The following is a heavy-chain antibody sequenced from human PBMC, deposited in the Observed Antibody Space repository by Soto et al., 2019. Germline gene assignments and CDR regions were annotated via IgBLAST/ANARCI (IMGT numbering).Heavy chain of an antibody. CDR2: IVVGSGNT. CDR3: ARVSGYYLPDY. J-gene: IGHJ4*02. V-gene: IGHV1-58*02. CDR1: GFTFTSSA. D-gene: IGHD5-12*01. Sequence: ASVKVSCKASGFTFTSSAMQWVRQARGQRLEWIGWIVVGSGNTKYSQKFQGRVTITRDTSASTAYMELSSLRSEDTAVYYCARVSGYYLPDYWGQGTLVTVSS.